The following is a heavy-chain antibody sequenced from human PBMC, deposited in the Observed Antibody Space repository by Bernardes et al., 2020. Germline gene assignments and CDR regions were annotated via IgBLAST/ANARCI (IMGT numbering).Heavy chain of an antibody. J-gene: IGHJ3*02. CDR3: SRVRTTGTTRGFDVCDI. Sequence: GGSLRLSCSASEFTFSSYAMHWVRQAPGKGLEWVAIISYDGTNNFYADSVKGRFTISRDNSQNTLYLQMNSLRPEDTAVYHCSRVRTTGTTRGFDVCDIWGQGTMVTVSS. D-gene: IGHD1-1*01. CDR1: EFTFSSYA. CDR2: ISYDGTNN. V-gene: IGHV3-30*01.